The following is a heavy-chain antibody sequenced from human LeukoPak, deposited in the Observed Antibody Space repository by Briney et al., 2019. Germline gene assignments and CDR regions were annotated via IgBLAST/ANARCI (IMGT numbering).Heavy chain of an antibody. J-gene: IGHJ4*02. Sequence: GGSLRLSCAASGFTFSSYAMHWVRQAPGKGLEWVAVISYDGSNKYYAESVKGRFTLSRDNSKNTLCLQMNSLRAEDTAVYYCARDNIAAAGTGFDYWGQGTLVTVSS. D-gene: IGHD6-13*01. V-gene: IGHV3-30*01. CDR3: ARDNIAAAGTGFDY. CDR2: ISYDGSNK. CDR1: GFTFSSYA.